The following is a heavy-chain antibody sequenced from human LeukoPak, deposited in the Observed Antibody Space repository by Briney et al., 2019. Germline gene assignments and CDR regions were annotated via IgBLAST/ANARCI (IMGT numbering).Heavy chain of an antibody. J-gene: IGHJ5*02. Sequence: SETLPLTCTVSGGSISSSSNYWGWIRQPPGKGLEWIGSVYFSGSTYYNPSLKSRVTISLDTSKNHFSLKLRSVTAADTAVYYCARLGSTWFGGGDWFDPWGQGTLVTASS. V-gene: IGHV4-39*02. CDR3: ARLGSTWFGGGDWFDP. CDR2: VYFSGST. CDR1: GGSISSSSNY. D-gene: IGHD3-10*01.